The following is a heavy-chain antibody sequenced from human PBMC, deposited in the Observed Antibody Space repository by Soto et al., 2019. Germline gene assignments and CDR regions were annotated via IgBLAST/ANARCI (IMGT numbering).Heavy chain of an antibody. CDR3: AAPGEYDAFDI. V-gene: IGHV1-58*02. Sequence: QMQLVQSGPEVKKPGTSVKVSCKASGFTFTSSAMQRVRQARGQRLEWIGWIVVGSGNTNYAQKFQERVTITRDMSTSTAYMELNSLRSEDTAVYYCAAPGEYDAFDIWGQGTMVTVSS. CDR1: GFTFTSSA. CDR2: IVVGSGNT. D-gene: IGHD3-10*01. J-gene: IGHJ3*02.